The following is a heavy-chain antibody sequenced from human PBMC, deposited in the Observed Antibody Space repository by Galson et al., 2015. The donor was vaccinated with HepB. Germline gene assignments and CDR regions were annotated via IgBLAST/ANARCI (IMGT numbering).Heavy chain of an antibody. V-gene: IGHV1-69*13. Sequence: SVKVSCKASGGTFSSYAISWVRQAPGQGLEWMGGIIPIFGTANYAQKFQGRVTITADESTSTAYMELSSLRSEDTAVYYCARGPAAMRACFDYWGQGTLVTVSS. CDR3: ARGPAAMRACFDY. D-gene: IGHD2-2*01. CDR2: IIPIFGTA. CDR1: GGTFSSYA. J-gene: IGHJ4*02.